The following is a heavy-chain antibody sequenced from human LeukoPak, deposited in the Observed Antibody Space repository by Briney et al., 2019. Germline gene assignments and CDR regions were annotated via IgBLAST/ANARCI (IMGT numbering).Heavy chain of an antibody. V-gene: IGHV1-8*01. Sequence: ASVKVSCKASGYTFTSYDINWVGQATGQGLEWMGWMNPNSGNTGYAQKFQGRVTMTRNTSISTAYMELSSLRSEDTAVYYCARVESYSSSWYGYKWFDPWGQGTLVTVSS. CDR3: ARVESYSSSWYGYKWFDP. J-gene: IGHJ5*02. D-gene: IGHD6-13*01. CDR2: MNPNSGNT. CDR1: GYTFTSYD.